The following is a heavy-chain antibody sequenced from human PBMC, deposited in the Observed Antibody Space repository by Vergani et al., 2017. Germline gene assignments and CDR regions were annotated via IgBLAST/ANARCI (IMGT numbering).Heavy chain of an antibody. D-gene: IGHD5-24*01. CDR2: IWYDGSNK. Sequence: QVQLVESGGGVVQPGRSLRLSCAASGFTFSSYGMHWVRQAPGKGLEWVAVIWYDGSNKYYADSVKGRFTISRDNAKNSLYLQMNSLRAEDTAVYYCAGEKRWLQRNGEVSLFDYWGQGTLVTVSS. CDR3: AGEKRWLQRNGEVSLFDY. CDR1: GFTFSSYG. J-gene: IGHJ4*02. V-gene: IGHV3-33*01.